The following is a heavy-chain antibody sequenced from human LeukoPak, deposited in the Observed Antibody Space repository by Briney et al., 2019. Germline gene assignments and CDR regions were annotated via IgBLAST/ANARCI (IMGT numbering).Heavy chain of an antibody. J-gene: IGHJ4*02. CDR3: ARGDIVVSWSSFDY. Sequence: SETLSLTCTVSGGSISSDSHSWSWIRQPPGKGLEWIGSIYYSGSTYYNPSLKSRVTISVDTSKNQFSLKLSSVTAADTAVYYCARGDIVVSWSSFDYWGQGTLVTVSS. CDR1: GGSISSDSHS. CDR2: IYYSGST. D-gene: IGHD2-15*01. V-gene: IGHV4-39*07.